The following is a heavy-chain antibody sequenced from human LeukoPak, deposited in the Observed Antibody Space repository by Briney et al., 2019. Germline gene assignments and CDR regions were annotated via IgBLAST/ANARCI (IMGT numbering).Heavy chain of an antibody. CDR3: VYSSSWLH. V-gene: IGHV1-46*01. J-gene: IGHJ4*02. Sequence: GASVTVSCKAFGYTFTSNYMHWVRQAPGQGPEWMGVISPSGGSTTYAQKFQGRVTLTRDMSTSTDYLELSSLRSEDTAVYYCVYSSSWLHWGQGTLVTVSS. D-gene: IGHD6-13*01. CDR2: ISPSGGST. CDR1: GYTFTSNY.